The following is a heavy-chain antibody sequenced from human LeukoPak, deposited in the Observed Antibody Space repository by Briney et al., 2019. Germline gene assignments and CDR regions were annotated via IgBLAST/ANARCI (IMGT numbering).Heavy chain of an antibody. Sequence: PSETLSLTCTVSGYSISSGYYWGWIRQPPGKGLEWIGSIYHSGSTYYNPSLKSRVTISVDTSKNQFFLKLSSVTAADTAVYYCARGDSKIQLWFDAFDIWGQGTMVTVSS. J-gene: IGHJ3*02. CDR2: IYHSGST. CDR3: ARGDSKIQLWFDAFDI. CDR1: GYSISSGYY. D-gene: IGHD5-18*01. V-gene: IGHV4-38-2*02.